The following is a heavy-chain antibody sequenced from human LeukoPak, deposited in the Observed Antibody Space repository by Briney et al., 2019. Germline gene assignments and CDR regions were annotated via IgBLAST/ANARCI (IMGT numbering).Heavy chain of an antibody. D-gene: IGHD3-22*01. CDR3: ASRYYYDSSGYSTLFDY. CDR1: GGSISSSNW. CDR2: IYHSGST. V-gene: IGHV4-4*02. Sequence: PSGTLSLTCAVSGGSISSSNWWSWVRQPPGKGLEWIGEIYHSGSTNYNPSLKSRVTISVDKSKNQFSLKLSSVTAADTAVYYCASRYYYDSSGYSTLFDYWGQGTLVTVSS. J-gene: IGHJ4*02.